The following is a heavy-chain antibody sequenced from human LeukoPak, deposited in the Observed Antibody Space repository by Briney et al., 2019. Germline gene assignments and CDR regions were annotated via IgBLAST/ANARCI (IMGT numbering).Heavy chain of an antibody. Sequence: ASVKVSCMASGYTLTSCYMHWLRPAPGQGLEWMGVINPGGGSTNYAQKFQGRVTVTRDTSTSTVYMGLSTLRSEDTAVYYCARDWDTWGQGTLVTVSS. V-gene: IGHV1-46*01. J-gene: IGHJ4*02. D-gene: IGHD5-18*01. CDR2: INPGGGST. CDR3: ARDWDT. CDR1: GYTLTSCY.